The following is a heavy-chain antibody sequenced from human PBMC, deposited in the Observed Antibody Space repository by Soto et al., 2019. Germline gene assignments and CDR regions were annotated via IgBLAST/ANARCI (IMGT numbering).Heavy chain of an antibody. CDR1: GLIFSNYG. D-gene: IGHD6-13*01. V-gene: IGHV3-21*06. J-gene: IGHJ6*02. Sequence: EVPLVESGGGLVKPGGSLRLSCTASGLIFSNYGMNWVRQAAGKRPEWVSSISSGGEYIDYADSVKGRLTISRDNANNILYLQLTSLGVEDTAVYYCATDGAAGAAMGVWGQGTTVTVSS. CDR3: ATDGAAGAAMGV. CDR2: ISSGGEYI.